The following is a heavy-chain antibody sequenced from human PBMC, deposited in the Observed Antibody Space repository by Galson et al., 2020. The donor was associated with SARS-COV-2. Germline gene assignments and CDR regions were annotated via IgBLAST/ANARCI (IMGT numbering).Heavy chain of an antibody. Sequence: GGSLRLSCAASGFLFSSYGMHWVRQAPGKGLEWVAIVSYDGSNEYYADSVKGRFTISRDSSKSTLYLQMNSLTTEDTAVYYCVKDFGTGTTFDSWGQGTLVTVSS. CDR3: VKDFGTGTTFDS. V-gene: IGHV3-30*18. CDR2: VSYDGSNE. D-gene: IGHD1-7*01. CDR1: GFLFSSYG. J-gene: IGHJ4*02.